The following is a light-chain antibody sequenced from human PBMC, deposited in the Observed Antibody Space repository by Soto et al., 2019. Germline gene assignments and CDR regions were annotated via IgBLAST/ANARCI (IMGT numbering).Light chain of an antibody. CDR1: QSLLHSDGNTY. V-gene: IGKV2-30*02. CDR3: MQGTRWPPWT. CDR2: RVS. Sequence: DVVMTQSPLSLPVTLGQPASISCRSSQSLLHSDGNTYLNWFQQRPGQSPRRLIYRVSNRDSGVPDRFGGSGSGTDFTLKISRVEAEDVGVYYCMQGTRWPPWTFGQGTKVEIK. J-gene: IGKJ1*01.